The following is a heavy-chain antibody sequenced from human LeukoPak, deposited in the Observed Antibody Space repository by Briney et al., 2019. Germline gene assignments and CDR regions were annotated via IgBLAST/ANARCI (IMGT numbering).Heavy chain of an antibody. CDR3: ARGPVIVVDD. Sequence: PSETLSLTCAVCSGSFSGYYWSWIRQPPGKGLEWIGEINHSGTTNYNPSLKSRVTISVDTSKNQFSLKVRSVTAADTAIYYCARGPVIVVDDGGQGTLVTVSS. D-gene: IGHD2/OR15-2a*01. V-gene: IGHV4-34*01. CDR2: INHSGTT. J-gene: IGHJ4*02. CDR1: SGSFSGYY.